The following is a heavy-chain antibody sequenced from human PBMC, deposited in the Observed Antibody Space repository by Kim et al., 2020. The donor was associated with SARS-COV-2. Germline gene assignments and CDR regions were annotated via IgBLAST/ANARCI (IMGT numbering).Heavy chain of an antibody. Sequence: YRATFEGHVTISADKSISTAYLKWSSLKASDTAMYYCARHGYSSGWYSDYWGQGTLVTVSS. J-gene: IGHJ4*02. D-gene: IGHD6-19*01. V-gene: IGHV5-51*01. CDR3: ARHGYSSGWYSDY.